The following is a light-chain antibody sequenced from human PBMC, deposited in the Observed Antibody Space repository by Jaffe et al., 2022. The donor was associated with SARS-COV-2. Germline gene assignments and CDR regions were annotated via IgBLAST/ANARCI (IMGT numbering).Light chain of an antibody. J-gene: IGKJ3*01. CDR1: QDIGNY. CDR3: QHHSFLPFS. Sequence: DVKLTQSPSSLSASVGDSVTITCQASQDIGNYLNWYQQQLGKAPKILIYDASSLETGVPSRFSASGFGTDFTLTISSLQPEDVATYYCQHHSFLPFSFGPGTRVNVK. V-gene: IGKV1-33*01. CDR2: DAS.